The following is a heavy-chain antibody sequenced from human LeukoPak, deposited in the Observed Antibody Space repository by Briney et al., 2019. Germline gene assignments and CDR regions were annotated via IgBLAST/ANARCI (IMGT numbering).Heavy chain of an antibody. Sequence: SETLSLTCTVSGGSISNYYWSWIRQPPGKGLEWIGYIYYSGSTNYNPSLKSRVTISVDTSKNQFSLKLSSVTAADTAVYYCARYFLYGDYRYFDLWGRGTLVTVSS. V-gene: IGHV4-59*01. CDR1: GGSISNYY. J-gene: IGHJ2*01. CDR3: ARYFLYGDYRYFDL. CDR2: IYYSGST. D-gene: IGHD4-17*01.